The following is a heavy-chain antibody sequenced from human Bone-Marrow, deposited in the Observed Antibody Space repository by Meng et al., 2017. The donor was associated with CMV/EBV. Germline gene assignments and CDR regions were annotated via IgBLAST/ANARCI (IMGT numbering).Heavy chain of an antibody. V-gene: IGHV4-4*02. CDR3: ARVIVVVIASSWFDP. Sequence: GGSISTSNWWCWLRQPPGKGLELIGEIYHSGSTNYNPSLKSRVTISVDKSKNQFSLQLSSVTAADTAVYYCARVIVVVIASSWFDPWGQGTLVTVSS. J-gene: IGHJ5*02. CDR1: GGSISTSNW. D-gene: IGHD2-21*01. CDR2: IYHSGST.